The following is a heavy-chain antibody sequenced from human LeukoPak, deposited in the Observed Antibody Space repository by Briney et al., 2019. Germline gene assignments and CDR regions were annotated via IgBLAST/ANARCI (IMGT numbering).Heavy chain of an antibody. CDR3: ARMWVVPAAIGPYGMDV. J-gene: IGHJ6*02. CDR2: IYYSGST. CDR1: GGSISSSSYY. V-gene: IGHV4-39*01. D-gene: IGHD2-2*02. Sequence: PSETLSLTCTVSGGSISSSSYYWGWIRQPPGKGLEWIGSIYYSGSTYYNPSLKSRVTISVDTSKNQFSLKLSSVTAADTAVYYCARMWVVPAAIGPYGMDVWGQGTTVTVSS.